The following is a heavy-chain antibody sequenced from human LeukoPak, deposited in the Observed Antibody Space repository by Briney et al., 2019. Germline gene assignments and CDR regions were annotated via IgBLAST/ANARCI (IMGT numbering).Heavy chain of an antibody. J-gene: IGHJ4*02. D-gene: IGHD3-10*01. CDR2: INSDGSST. Sequence: GGSLRLSCAASGFTFSSYWMHWVRQAPGKGLVRVSRINSDGSSTSYADSVKGRFTISRDNAKNTLYLQMNSLRAEDTAVYYCARDFYGSGSYLHYWGQGTLVTVSS. V-gene: IGHV3-74*01. CDR3: ARDFYGSGSYLHY. CDR1: GFTFSSYW.